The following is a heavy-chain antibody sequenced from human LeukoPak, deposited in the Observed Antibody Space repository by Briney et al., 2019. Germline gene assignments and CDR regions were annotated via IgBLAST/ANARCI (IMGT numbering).Heavy chain of an antibody. V-gene: IGHV1-46*01. CDR2: INPSGGST. D-gene: IGHD4-23*01. CDR3: ARASGVVNPYGYYYYGMDV. J-gene: IGHJ6*02. Sequence: ASVKDSCKASGYTFTSYYMHWVRQAPGQGLEWMGIINPSGGSTSYAQKFQGRVTMTRDTSTSTVYMELSSLRSEDTAVYYCARASGVVNPYGYYYYGMDVWGQGTTVTVSS. CDR1: GYTFTSYY.